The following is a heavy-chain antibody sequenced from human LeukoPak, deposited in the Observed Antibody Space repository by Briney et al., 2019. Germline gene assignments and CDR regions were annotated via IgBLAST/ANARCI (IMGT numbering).Heavy chain of an antibody. D-gene: IGHD3-22*01. CDR1: GGTFSDYY. Sequence: SETLALTCAAYGGTFSDYYRTWIRQPPGKGLEWIGEMNPSGSTNYNPSLKSRVTISVDTSKNQLSLKLSSVTAADTALYYCARGRQDVTMIVVVMTAVSYYLDVWGKGTTVTVS. J-gene: IGHJ6*03. CDR3: ARGRQDVTMIVVVMTAVSYYLDV. CDR2: MNPSGST. V-gene: IGHV4-34*01.